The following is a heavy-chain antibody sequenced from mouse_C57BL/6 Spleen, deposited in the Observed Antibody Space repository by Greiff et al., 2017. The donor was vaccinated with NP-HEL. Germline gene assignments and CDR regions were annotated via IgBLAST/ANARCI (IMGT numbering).Heavy chain of an antibody. J-gene: IGHJ3*01. V-gene: IGHV1-18*01. Sequence: VQLQQSGPELVKPGASVKIPCKASGYTFTDYNMDWVKQSHGQSLEWIGDINPNNGGTIYNQKFKGKATLTVDKSSSTAYMELRSLTAEDTAVYDCARRGDGWAWFAYWGQVTLVTGSA. CDR3: ARRGDGWAWFAY. D-gene: IGHD2-3*01. CDR2: INPNNGGT. CDR1: GYTFTDYN.